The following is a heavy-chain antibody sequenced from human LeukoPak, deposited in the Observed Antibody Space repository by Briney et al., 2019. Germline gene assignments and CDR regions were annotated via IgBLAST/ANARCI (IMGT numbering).Heavy chain of an antibody. CDR2: INHSGST. V-gene: IGHV4-34*01. CDR3: ARGGGKGDY. Sequence: KPSETLSLTCTVSGGSISSYYWSWIRQPPGKGLEWIGEINHSGSTNYNPSLKSRVTISVDTSKNQFSLKLSSVTAADTAVYYCARGGGKGDYWGQGTLVTVSS. J-gene: IGHJ4*02. CDR1: GGSISSYY.